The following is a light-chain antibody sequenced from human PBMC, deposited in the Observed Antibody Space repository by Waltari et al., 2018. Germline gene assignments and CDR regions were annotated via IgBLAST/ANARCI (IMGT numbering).Light chain of an antibody. CDR2: DVN. Sequence: QSALTQPASVSGSPGQSITISCTGTSSDVGGYDYVSWYQPHPDKAPKLLIYDVNNAPAGVPSRFSGSKSGKTASLTISGLQAEDEADYYCNSYTTSSTRVFGGGTKLTVL. CDR1: SSDVGGYDY. J-gene: IGLJ3*02. CDR3: NSYTTSSTRV. V-gene: IGLV2-14*03.